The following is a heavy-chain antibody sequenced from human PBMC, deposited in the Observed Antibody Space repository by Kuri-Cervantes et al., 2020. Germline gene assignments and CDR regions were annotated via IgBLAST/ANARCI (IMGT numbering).Heavy chain of an antibody. CDR1: GYTFTSYD. J-gene: IGHJ6*02. CDR2: MNPNSGNT. Sequence: APVKVSCKASGYTFTSYDINWVRQATGQGLEWMGWMNPNSGNTGYAQKFQGRATMTRNTSISTAYMELSSLRSEDTAVYYCARVIPARYCSSTSCPYYYYYGMDVWGQGTTVTVSS. CDR3: ARVIPARYCSSTSCPYYYYYGMDV. V-gene: IGHV1-8*01. D-gene: IGHD2-2*01.